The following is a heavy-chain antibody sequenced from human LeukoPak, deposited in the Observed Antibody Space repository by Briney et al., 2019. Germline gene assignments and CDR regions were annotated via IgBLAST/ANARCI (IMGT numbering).Heavy chain of an antibody. CDR3: ARVSSSWSGGMDV. CDR1: GFTFSDYY. CDR2: ISSSSSYI. Sequence: GGSLRLSCAASGFTFSDYYMSWIRQAPGKGLEWVSSISSSSSYIYYADSVKGRFTISRDNAKNSLYLQMNSLRAEDTAVYYCARVSSSWSGGMDVWGQGTTVTVSS. J-gene: IGHJ6*02. V-gene: IGHV3-11*06. D-gene: IGHD6-13*01.